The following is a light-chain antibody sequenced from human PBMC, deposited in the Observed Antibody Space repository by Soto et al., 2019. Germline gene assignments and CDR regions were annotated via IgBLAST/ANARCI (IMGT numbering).Light chain of an antibody. V-gene: IGKV3-11*01. CDR2: DAS. J-gene: IGKJ4*01. CDR1: QSVSSY. CDR3: QQRSNWPLT. Sequence: EIVLTRSPATLSLSPGERATLSCRASQSVSSYLAWYQQKPGQAPRLLIYDASNRATGIPARFSGSGSGTDFTHTISSLEPEDFAVYYCQQRSNWPLTFGGGTKVDIK.